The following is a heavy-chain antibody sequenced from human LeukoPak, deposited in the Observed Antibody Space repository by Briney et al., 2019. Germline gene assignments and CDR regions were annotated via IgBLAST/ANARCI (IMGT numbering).Heavy chain of an antibody. CDR3: ARDRGYFQH. CDR2: VHYSGST. J-gene: IGHJ1*01. Sequence: PSETLSLTCTVSGDSISSYYWSWIRQPPGKGLEWFGYVHYSGSTHYNPSLRSRVTISLDTSKSQFSLRLSSVTAADTAIYYCARDRGYFQHWGQGTLVTVSS. D-gene: IGHD3-10*01. V-gene: IGHV4-59*01. CDR1: GDSISSYY.